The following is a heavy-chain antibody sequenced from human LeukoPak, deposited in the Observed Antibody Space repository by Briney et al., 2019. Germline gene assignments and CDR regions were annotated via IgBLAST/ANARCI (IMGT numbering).Heavy chain of an antibody. V-gene: IGHV3-23*01. D-gene: IGHD1-26*01. CDR1: GFTFTSYS. CDR3: AKGGKWDVTPFDY. Sequence: PGGFLRLSCAAPGFTFTSYSMNWVRQAPGKGLEWVSTISGGGGSTYYADSVKGRFTISRDNSKNTLYLQVNSLRAEDTAVYYCAKGGKWDVTPFDYWGQGTLVTVSS. J-gene: IGHJ4*02. CDR2: ISGGGGST.